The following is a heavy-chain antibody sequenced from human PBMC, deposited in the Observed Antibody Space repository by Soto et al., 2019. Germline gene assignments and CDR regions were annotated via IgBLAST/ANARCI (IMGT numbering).Heavy chain of an antibody. Sequence: GGSLRLSCGASGFTVSDYDMHWVRQAPGKGLEWVSLIGIAGDTYYPGSVKGRFTISRENDKNSVYLQMNSLRAGDTAVYYCAGAVGGTYFDYWGRGTLVTVS. D-gene: IGHD1-26*01. CDR1: GFTVSDYD. CDR3: AGAVGGTYFDY. J-gene: IGHJ4*02. V-gene: IGHV3-13*01. CDR2: IGIAGDT.